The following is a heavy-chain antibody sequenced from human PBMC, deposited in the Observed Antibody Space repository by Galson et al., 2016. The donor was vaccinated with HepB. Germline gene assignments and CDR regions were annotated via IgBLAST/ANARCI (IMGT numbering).Heavy chain of an antibody. CDR3: GGHGGHSA. V-gene: IGHV3-23*01. D-gene: IGHD2-15*01. CDR2: IGGSDGYT. J-gene: IGHJ4*02. Sequence: SLRLSCAASGFTLAGNGMTWARQAPGKGLEWVSDIGGSDGYTYYADSMKGRFTISRDNSKNIVYLQMNSLRAEDTAIYYCGGHGGHSAWGQGTLVTVSS. CDR1: GFTLAGNG.